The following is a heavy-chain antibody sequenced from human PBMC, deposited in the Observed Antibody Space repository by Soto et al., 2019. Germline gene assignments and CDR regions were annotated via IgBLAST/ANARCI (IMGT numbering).Heavy chain of an antibody. CDR3: ARHVENYDFWSGSFGGWCDP. J-gene: IGHJ5*02. CDR1: GYSFTSYW. Sequence: EVQLVQSGAEVKKPGESLKISCKGSGYSFTSYWIGWVRQMPGKGLEWMGIIYPGDSDTRYSPSFQGQVTISADKSISTAYLQWSSLKASDTAMYYCARHVENYDFWSGSFGGWCDPWGQGTLVTVSS. CDR2: IYPGDSDT. D-gene: IGHD3-3*01. V-gene: IGHV5-51*01.